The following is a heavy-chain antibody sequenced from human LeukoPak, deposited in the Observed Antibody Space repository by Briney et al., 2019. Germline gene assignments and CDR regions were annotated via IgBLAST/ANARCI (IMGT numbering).Heavy chain of an antibody. J-gene: IGHJ2*01. CDR1: GGSISSYY. V-gene: IGHV4-59*01. CDR3: ARYILTVTGYWYFDL. D-gene: IGHD3-9*01. Sequence: SETLSLTCTVSGGSISSYYWSWIRQPPGKGLEWIGYIYYSGSTNYNPSLKSRVTISVDTSKNQFSLKLSSVTAADTAVYFCARYILTVTGYWYFDLRGRGTLVTVSS. CDR2: IYYSGST.